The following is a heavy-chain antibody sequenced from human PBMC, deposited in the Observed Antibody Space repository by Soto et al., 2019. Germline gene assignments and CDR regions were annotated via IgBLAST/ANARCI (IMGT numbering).Heavy chain of an antibody. CDR3: CYPLVGINS. V-gene: IGHV3-23*01. D-gene: IGHD1-20*01. CDR1: GFTFINFA. Sequence: EVQLLESGGGLVQPGGSLRLSCAASGFTFINFAMTWVRQAPGKGLEWVAAITGTVGKTYYADSVKGRFTISRDNSQKIHCLQMDRMSADYSAVYFGCYPLVGINSWGQGTLVTVSS. CDR2: ITGTVGKT. J-gene: IGHJ4*02.